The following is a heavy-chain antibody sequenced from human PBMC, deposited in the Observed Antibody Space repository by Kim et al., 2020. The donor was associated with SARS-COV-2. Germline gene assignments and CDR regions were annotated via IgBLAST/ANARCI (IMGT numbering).Heavy chain of an antibody. CDR3: ATAVPYSNGWQDDYYYGMDD. D-gene: IGHD6-19*01. CDR1: GFTFSSYH. V-gene: IGHV3-13*04. J-gene: IGHJ6*02. CDR2: IGTAGDT. Sequence: GGSLRLSCAASGFTFSSYHMHWVRQATGKGLEWVSAIGTAGDTYYSGSVKGRFTISRENAKNYLYLQMNSLRAGDTAVYYCATAVPYSNGWQDDYYYGMDDWGQGTLVTVSS.